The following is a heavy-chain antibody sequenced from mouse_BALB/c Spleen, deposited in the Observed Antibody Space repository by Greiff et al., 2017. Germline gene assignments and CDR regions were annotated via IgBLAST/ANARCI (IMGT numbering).Heavy chain of an antibody. D-gene: IGHD1-1*01. CDR1: GDSITSGY. Sequence: EVQLQESGPSLVKPSQTLSLTCSVTGDSITSGYWNWIRKFPGNKLEYMVYISYSGSTYYNPSLKSRISITRDTSKNQYYLQLNSVTTEDTATYYCAFITTVVAPYYYAMDYWGQGTSVTVSS. V-gene: IGHV3-8*02. CDR3: AFITTVVAPYYYAMDY. CDR2: ISYSGST. J-gene: IGHJ4*01.